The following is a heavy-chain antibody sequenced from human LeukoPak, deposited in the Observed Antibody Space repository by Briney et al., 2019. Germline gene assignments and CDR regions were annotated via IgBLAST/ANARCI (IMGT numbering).Heavy chain of an antibody. Sequence: PSETLSLTCTVSGGSISSYYWSWIRQPPGKGLEWIGYIYYSGSTNYNPSLKSRVTISVDTSKNQFSLKLSSVTAADTAVYYCARLPDDYVWGSYQRGAFDIWGQGTMVTVSS. D-gene: IGHD3-16*02. CDR3: ARLPDDYVWGSYQRGAFDI. CDR1: GGSISSYY. J-gene: IGHJ3*02. CDR2: IYYSGST. V-gene: IGHV4-59*08.